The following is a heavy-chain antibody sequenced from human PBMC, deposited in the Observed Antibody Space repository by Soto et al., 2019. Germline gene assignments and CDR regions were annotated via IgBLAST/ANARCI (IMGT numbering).Heavy chain of an antibody. J-gene: IGHJ4*02. CDR1: GFTFSSYA. D-gene: IGHD3-22*01. CDR2: ISYDGSNK. V-gene: IGHV3-30-3*02. CDR3: GKVADSGYYTVER. Sequence: GGSLRLSCAASGFTFSSYAMHWVRQAPGKGLEWVAVISYDGSNKYYADSVKGRFTISRDNSKNTLYLQMNSLRAEDTAVYYCGKVADSGYYTVERWGQGTLVTV.